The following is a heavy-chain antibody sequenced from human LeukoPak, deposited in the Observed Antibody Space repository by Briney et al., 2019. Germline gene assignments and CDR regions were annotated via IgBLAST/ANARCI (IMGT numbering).Heavy chain of an antibody. D-gene: IGHD5-24*01. CDR3: ARDNREVTATTIVDY. CDR1: GFTFSSYW. Sequence: GGSLRLSCAASGFTFSSYWMHWVRQAPGKGLVWVSRINIDGSRISYADSVKGRFTISGDNAKNTLYLQMNSLRAEDTAVYYCARDNREVTATTIVDYWGQGTLVTVSS. J-gene: IGHJ4*02. V-gene: IGHV3-74*01. CDR2: INIDGSRI.